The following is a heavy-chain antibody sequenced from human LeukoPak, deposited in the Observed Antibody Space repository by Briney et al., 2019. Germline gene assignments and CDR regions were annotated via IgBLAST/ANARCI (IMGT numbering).Heavy chain of an antibody. Sequence: GGSLRLSCAASGFTFSSYWMHWVRQAPGKGLVWVSRIKSDGSTRYADSVKGRFTVSRDNAKNTVSLQMSSLRAEDTGVYYCARAPSEIGGYYPEYFRHWGQGTLVIVSS. CDR2: IKSDGST. CDR1: GFTFSSYW. J-gene: IGHJ1*01. D-gene: IGHD3-22*01. V-gene: IGHV3-74*01. CDR3: ARAPSEIGGYYPEYFRH.